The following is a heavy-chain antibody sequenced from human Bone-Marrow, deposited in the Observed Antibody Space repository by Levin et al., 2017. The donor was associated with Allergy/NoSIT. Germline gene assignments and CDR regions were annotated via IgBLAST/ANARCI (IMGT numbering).Heavy chain of an antibody. V-gene: IGHV3-66*04. CDR1: GFTVSNHY. Sequence: PGESLKISCVVSGFTVSNHYMSWVRQAPGKGLEWVSVMYSGGSTYYADSVKGRFTISRDNSKNTVYLQMNSLRAGDTAVYYCARLDFHRGSYYWGQGALVTVSS. CDR3: ARLDFHRGSYY. D-gene: IGHD3-10*01. CDR2: MYSGGST. J-gene: IGHJ4*02.